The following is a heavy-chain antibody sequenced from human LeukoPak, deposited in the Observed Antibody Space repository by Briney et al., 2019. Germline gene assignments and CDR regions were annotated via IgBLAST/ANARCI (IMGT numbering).Heavy chain of an antibody. V-gene: IGHV1-2*02. CDR1: GYTFTSYF. D-gene: IGHD1-26*01. CDR2: INPNSGGT. CDR3: ARGAPEYSDYYYMDV. Sequence: ASVKVSCKASGYTFTSYFMHWVRQAPGQGLEWMGWINPNSGGTNYAQKFQGRVTMTRDTSISTAYMELSRLRSDDTAVYYCARGAPEYSDYYYMDVWGKGTTVTISS. J-gene: IGHJ6*03.